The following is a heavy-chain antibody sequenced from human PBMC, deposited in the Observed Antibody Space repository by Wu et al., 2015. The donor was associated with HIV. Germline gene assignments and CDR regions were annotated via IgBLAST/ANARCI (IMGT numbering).Heavy chain of an antibody. V-gene: IGHV1-69*14. CDR1: GGTFSSFS. CDR3: ARDVPVVAAGLFDY. Sequence: QVHLVQSGAEVKKPGSSVKVSCKASGGTFSSFSVSWVRQAPGQGRCSGWEWSQRLLMVARKFSHRSSRARVTMTADTSTNTAYLDLRSLRSEDSAVYYCARDVPVVAAGLFDYWGRGKSGHRLL. CDR2: SQRLLMVAR. D-gene: IGHD2-15*01. J-gene: IGHJ4*02.